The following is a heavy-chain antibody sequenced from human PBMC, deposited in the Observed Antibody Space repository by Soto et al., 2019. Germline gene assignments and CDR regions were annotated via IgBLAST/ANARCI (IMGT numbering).Heavy chain of an antibody. D-gene: IGHD3-10*01. CDR1: GGSMSSSKW. Sequence: SETLSLTCAVSGGSMSSSKWRSWVRQPPGKGLEWIGEIYHSGSTNYNPSLKSRVTISVDKSKNQFSLKLSSVTAADTAVCYCAGRNDGSGSLDYWGQGTLVTVSS. CDR2: IYHSGST. V-gene: IGHV4-4*02. CDR3: AGRNDGSGSLDY. J-gene: IGHJ4*02.